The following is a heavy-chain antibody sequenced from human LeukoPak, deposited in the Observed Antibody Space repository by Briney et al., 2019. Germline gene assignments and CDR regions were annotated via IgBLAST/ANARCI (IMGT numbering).Heavy chain of an antibody. J-gene: IGHJ4*02. CDR1: GFTFSSYG. D-gene: IGHD3-22*01. Sequence: PGGSLRLSCAASGFTFSSYGMHWVRQVPGKGLEWVAVIWYDGSNKYYADSVKGRFTISRDNSKNTLYLQMNSLRTEDTAVYYCARDYKAYYYDSILGYWGQGTLVTVSS. V-gene: IGHV3-33*01. CDR3: ARDYKAYYYDSILGY. CDR2: IWYDGSNK.